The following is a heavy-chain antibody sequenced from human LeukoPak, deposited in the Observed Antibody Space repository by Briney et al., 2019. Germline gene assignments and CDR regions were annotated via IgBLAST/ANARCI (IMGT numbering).Heavy chain of an antibody. CDR2: TYYRSKWYN. CDR3: ARDEGHFPPHRWGYSSGPFDY. CDR1: GDSVSSNGAA. V-gene: IGHV6-1*01. Sequence: SQTLSLTCAISGDSVSSNGAAWNWIRQSPSRGLEWLGRTYYRSKWYNDYAVSVKSRITINPDTSKNQFSLQLNSVTPEDTAVYYCARDEGHFPPHRWGYSSGPFDYWGQGTLVTVSS. D-gene: IGHD6-19*01. J-gene: IGHJ4*02.